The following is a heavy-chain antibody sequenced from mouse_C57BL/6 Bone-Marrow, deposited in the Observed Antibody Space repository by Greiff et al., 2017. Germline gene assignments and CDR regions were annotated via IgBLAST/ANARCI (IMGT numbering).Heavy chain of an antibody. CDR3: ARGLYAMDY. V-gene: IGHV1-61*01. J-gene: IGHJ4*01. Sequence: VQLQQSGAELVRPGSSVKLSCKASGYTFTSYWMDWVQQRPGQGLEWIGNIYPSDSETHYNQKFKDKATLTVDKSSSTAYMQLSSLTSEDSAVYYCARGLYAMDYWGQGTSVTVSS. CDR2: IYPSDSET. CDR1: GYTFTSYW.